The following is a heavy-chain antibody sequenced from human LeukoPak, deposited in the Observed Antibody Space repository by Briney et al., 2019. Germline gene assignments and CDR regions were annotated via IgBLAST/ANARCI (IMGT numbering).Heavy chain of an antibody. CDR2: IDPNSGNP. CDR1: GYTFSIYT. D-gene: IGHD3-22*01. Sequence: ASVKVSCKASGYTFSIYTLHWVRQAPGQGLEWMGWIDPNSGNPTYAQGFTGRFVFSSDTSVTTAYLQISSLKAEDTAVYFCARSHYDSSGFSLLDYWGQGTLVTVSS. J-gene: IGHJ4*02. V-gene: IGHV7-4-1*02. CDR3: ARSHYDSSGFSLLDY.